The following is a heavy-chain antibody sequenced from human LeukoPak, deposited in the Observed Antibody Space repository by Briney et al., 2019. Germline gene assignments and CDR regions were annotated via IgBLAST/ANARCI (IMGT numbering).Heavy chain of an antibody. D-gene: IGHD1-7*01. CDR2: IIPFFGTE. J-gene: IGHJ4*02. V-gene: IGHV1-69*01. Sequence: GASVKVSCKASGGTFRNYAFSWVRQAPGQGLEWMGGIIPFFGTENYAQKFQGRVSITADESTSTAYMELSSLRSEDTALYYCTKSMYNWNYAYYFDYWGPGTLVTVSS. CDR3: TKSMYNWNYAYYFDY. CDR1: GGTFRNYA.